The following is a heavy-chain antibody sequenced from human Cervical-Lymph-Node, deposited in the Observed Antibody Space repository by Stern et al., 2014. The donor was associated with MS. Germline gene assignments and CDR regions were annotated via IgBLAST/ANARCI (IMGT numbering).Heavy chain of an antibody. CDR3: ARGYSSGYDPQYFDH. Sequence: VQLVESGAEVKQPGASVKVSCKASGYTFIGSWIHWVRQVPGQGLEWMGRISPYNGDTYYARKFQGRVTMTTDTSINTAYMELSGLTSDDTAVYYCARGYSSGYDPQYFDHCGQGTLVTVSS. V-gene: IGHV1-2*06. CDR2: ISPYNGDT. D-gene: IGHD5-18*01. J-gene: IGHJ4*02. CDR1: GYTFIGSW.